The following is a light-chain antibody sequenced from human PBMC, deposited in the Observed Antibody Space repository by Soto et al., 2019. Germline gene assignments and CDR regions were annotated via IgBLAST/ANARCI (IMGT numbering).Light chain of an antibody. J-gene: IGKJ1*01. CDR1: QSVSSSY. CDR3: QQYGSSPWT. CDR2: GAS. V-gene: IGKV3-20*01. Sequence: EIVRTQSPATLSLSAGERATLSCRASQSVSSSYLAWYQQKPGQAPRLLIYGASSRATGIPDRFSGSGSGTEFTLTISRLEPEDFAVYYCQQYGSSPWTFGQGTKVEIK.